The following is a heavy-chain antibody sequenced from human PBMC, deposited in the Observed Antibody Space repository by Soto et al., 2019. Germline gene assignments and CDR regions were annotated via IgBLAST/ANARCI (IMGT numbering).Heavy chain of an antibody. CDR2: FDPEDGET. J-gene: IGHJ3*02. Sequence: ASVKVSCKVSGYTLTEFSMHWVQQAPGKGLEWMGGFDPEDGETIYAQKFRGRVTMTEDTSTDTAYMELSSLRSEDTAVYYCATDGDGHPVGAFDIWGQGTMVTVSS. V-gene: IGHV1-24*01. CDR3: ATDGDGHPVGAFDI. CDR1: GYTLTEFS. D-gene: IGHD7-27*01.